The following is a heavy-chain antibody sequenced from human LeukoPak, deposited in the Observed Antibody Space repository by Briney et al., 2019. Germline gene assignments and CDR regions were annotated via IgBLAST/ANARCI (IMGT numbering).Heavy chain of an antibody. CDR1: GYTFTSYY. V-gene: IGHV1-46*01. Sequence: ASVTVSCKASGYTFTSYYMHWVRQAPGQGLEWMGIINPSGGSTSYAQNFQGRVTMTRDTSTSTVYMELSSLRSEDTAVYYCARAWYYDSSGYFPDYWGQGTLVTISS. D-gene: IGHD3-22*01. CDR2: INPSGGST. J-gene: IGHJ4*02. CDR3: ARAWYYDSSGYFPDY.